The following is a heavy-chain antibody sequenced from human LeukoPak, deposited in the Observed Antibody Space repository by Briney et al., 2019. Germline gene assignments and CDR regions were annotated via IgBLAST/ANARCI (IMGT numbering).Heavy chain of an antibody. CDR1: GFTFSSYE. CDR3: ARDSQWLVRY. CDR2: ISSSGSTT. J-gene: IGHJ4*02. Sequence: PGGSLRPSCAASGFTFSSYEMNWVRQAPGKGLEWVSYISSSGSTTYYADSVKGRFTISRDNAKNSLYLQMNSLRAEGTAVYYCARDSQWLVRYWGQGTLVTVSS. D-gene: IGHD6-19*01. V-gene: IGHV3-48*03.